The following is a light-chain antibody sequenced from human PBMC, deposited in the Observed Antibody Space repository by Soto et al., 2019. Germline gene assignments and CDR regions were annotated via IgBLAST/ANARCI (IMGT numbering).Light chain of an antibody. CDR2: AAS. CDR1: WDVGSY. CDR3: QQYCSYPCT. V-gene: IGKV1-6*01. J-gene: IGKJ2*02. Sequence: IHIPESRCGVCSSRGWTLIITCRASWDVGSYVSWYQHKPGQAPKLLIYAASNLYTGVPLRFSGSRSGTEFTLTISSLQPEDFATYYCQQYCSYPCTFGQGTKVDIK.